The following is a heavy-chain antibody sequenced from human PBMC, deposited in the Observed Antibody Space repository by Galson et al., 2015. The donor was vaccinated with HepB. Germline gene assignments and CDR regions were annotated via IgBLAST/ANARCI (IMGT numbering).Heavy chain of an antibody. D-gene: IGHD2-2*01. CDR1: GFTFSSYS. Sequence: SLRLSCAASGFTFSSYSMNWVRQAPGKGLEWVSSIRSSSSYIYYADSVKGRFTISRDNAKNSLYLQMNSLRAEDTAVYYCARGRLLGYCSSTSCYVGWFDPWGQGTLVTVSS. V-gene: IGHV3-21*01. J-gene: IGHJ5*02. CDR2: IRSSSSYI. CDR3: ARGRLLGYCSSTSCYVGWFDP.